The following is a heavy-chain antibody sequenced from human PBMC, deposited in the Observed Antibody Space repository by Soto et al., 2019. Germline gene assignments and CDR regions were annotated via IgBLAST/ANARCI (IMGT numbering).Heavy chain of an antibody. CDR3: ARDRGSGYDFTYGMDV. Sequence: QVQLVESGGGVVQPGRSLRLSCAASGFTFSSYGMHWVRQAPGKGLEWVAVIWYDGSNKYYADSVKGRFTISRDNSKNTMYLQMNSLRAEDTAVYYCARDRGSGYDFTYGMDVWGQGTTVTVSS. CDR1: GFTFSSYG. J-gene: IGHJ6*02. V-gene: IGHV3-33*01. D-gene: IGHD5-12*01. CDR2: IWYDGSNK.